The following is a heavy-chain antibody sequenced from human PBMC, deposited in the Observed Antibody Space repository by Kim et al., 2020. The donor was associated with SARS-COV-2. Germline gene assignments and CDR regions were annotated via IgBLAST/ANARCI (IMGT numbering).Heavy chain of an antibody. D-gene: IGHD3-10*01. Sequence: NGRITISRDNAKSSLFLQMNSLRDEDTAVYYCARGHGSGTKFDDWGQETLVTVSS. V-gene: IGHV3-48*02. J-gene: IGHJ4*02. CDR3: ARGHGSGTKFDD.